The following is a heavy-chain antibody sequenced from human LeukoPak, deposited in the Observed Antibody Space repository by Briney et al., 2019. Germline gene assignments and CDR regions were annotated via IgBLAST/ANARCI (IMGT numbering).Heavy chain of an antibody. CDR1: GYTFTGYY. J-gene: IGHJ4*02. Sequence: ASVKVSCKASGYTFTGYYMHRVRQAPGQGLEWMGWINPNSGGTNYAQKFQGRVTMTRDTSISTAYMELSRLRSDDTAVYYCAYWGYSSSWWRKYYFDYWGQGTLVTVSS. CDR2: INPNSGGT. D-gene: IGHD6-6*01. CDR3: AYWGYSSSWWRKYYFDY. V-gene: IGHV1-2*02.